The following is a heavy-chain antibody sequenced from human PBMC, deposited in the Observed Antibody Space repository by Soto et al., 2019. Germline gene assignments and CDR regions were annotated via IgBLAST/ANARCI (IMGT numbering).Heavy chain of an antibody. CDR3: ARHRGYSSSWERSDYYYYGMDV. CDR1: GYSFTSYW. D-gene: IGHD6-13*01. V-gene: IGHV5-51*01. J-gene: IGHJ6*02. CDR2: IYPGDSDT. Sequence: GESLKISCKGSGYSFTSYWIGWVRQMPGEGLEWMGIIYPGDSDTRYSPSFQGQVTISADKSISTAYLQWSSLKASDTAMYYCARHRGYSSSWERSDYYYYGMDVWGQGTTVTVSS.